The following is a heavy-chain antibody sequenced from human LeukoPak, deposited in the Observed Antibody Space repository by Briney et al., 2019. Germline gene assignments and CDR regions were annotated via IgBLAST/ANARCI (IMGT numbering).Heavy chain of an antibody. CDR2: INSDGSST. Sequence: PGGSLRLSCVGSGFTFSRYWLNWVRQAPGKGLVWVSRINSDGSSTNYADSVKGRFTISRDNAKNTLYLQMNSLRVEDTAVYYCTRDLKDWGQGTLVTVSS. J-gene: IGHJ4*02. CDR1: GFTFSRYW. V-gene: IGHV3-74*01. CDR3: TRDLKD.